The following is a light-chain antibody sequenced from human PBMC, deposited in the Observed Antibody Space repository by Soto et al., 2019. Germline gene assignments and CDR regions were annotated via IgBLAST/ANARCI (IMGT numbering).Light chain of an antibody. J-gene: IGKJ1*01. CDR1: QGVSRW. CDR2: DAS. V-gene: IGKV1-5*01. Sequence: DIPMTQSPSTLSASIGDRVTITCRASQGVSRWLAWYQQKPGRAPKVLISDASTLESGVPSRFSGSGSGTEFTLTISNLQPDVLAIYYWQQYNSYSRTFGQGTKVEIK. CDR3: QQYNSYSRT.